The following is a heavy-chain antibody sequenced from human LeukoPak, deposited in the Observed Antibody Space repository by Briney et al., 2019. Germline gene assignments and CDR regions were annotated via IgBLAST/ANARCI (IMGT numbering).Heavy chain of an antibody. D-gene: IGHD2-21*02. CDR2: ISSSSSYI. CDR1: GFTFSSYS. Sequence: GGSLRLSCEASGFTFSSYSMNWVRQAPGKGLEWVSSISSSSSYIYYADSVKGRFTISRDNAKNSLYLQMNSLRAEDTAVYYCAREAYCGGDCYGLDYWGQGTLVTVSS. V-gene: IGHV3-21*01. CDR3: AREAYCGGDCYGLDY. J-gene: IGHJ4*02.